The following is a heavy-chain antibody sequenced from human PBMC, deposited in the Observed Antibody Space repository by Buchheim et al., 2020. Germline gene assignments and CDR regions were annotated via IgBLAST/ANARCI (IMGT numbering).Heavy chain of an antibody. CDR2: ITQGGSEK. CDR3: ARDIYSGSYVFDY. CDR1: GFTFSSYW. J-gene: IGHJ4*02. Sequence: EVQLVESGGGLVQPGGSLRLSCAASGFTFSSYWMSCVRQAPGKGLVWVANITQGGSEKYYVDSVKGRFTISRHHAKNSLYLQMNSLRAEDTAVYYCARDIYSGSYVFDYWGQGTL. D-gene: IGHD1-26*01. V-gene: IGHV3-7*01.